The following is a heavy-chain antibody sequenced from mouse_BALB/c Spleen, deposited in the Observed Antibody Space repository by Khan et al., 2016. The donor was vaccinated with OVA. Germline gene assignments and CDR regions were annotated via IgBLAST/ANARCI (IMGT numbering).Heavy chain of an antibody. CDR2: ISPSNGVS. Sequence: QVQLQQPGAELGKPGASVKISCKASGYTFTSYYLYWVKQRPGQGLEWIGGISPSNGVSHFNEKFKSKATLTVDKPSSTAYMQLNSLTSEDSAVYYCARSGYGNPFAYWGQGTLVTVST. V-gene: IGHV1S81*02. CDR1: GYTFTSYY. J-gene: IGHJ3*01. CDR3: ARSGYGNPFAY. D-gene: IGHD2-1*01.